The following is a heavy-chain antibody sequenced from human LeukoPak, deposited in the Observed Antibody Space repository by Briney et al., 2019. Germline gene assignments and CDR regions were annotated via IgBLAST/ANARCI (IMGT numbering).Heavy chain of an antibody. CDR3: DRDQGYYDRVFDP. J-gene: IGHJ5*02. Sequence: SEALSLTCTVSGGSISSGDYYWSWIRQPPGKGLEWIGYIYYSGSTYYNPSLKSRVTISVDTSKNQFSLKLSSVTAADTAVYYCDRDQGYYDRVFDPWGQGTLVTVSS. CDR2: IYYSGST. V-gene: IGHV4-30-4*01. D-gene: IGHD3-22*01. CDR1: GGSISSGDYY.